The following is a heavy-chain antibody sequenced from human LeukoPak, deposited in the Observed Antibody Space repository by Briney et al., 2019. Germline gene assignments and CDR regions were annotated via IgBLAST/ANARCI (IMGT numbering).Heavy chain of an antibody. CDR1: GYTFTSYD. CDR2: MNPNSGNT. Sequence: ASVKVSCKASGYTFTSYDINWVRQATGQGLEWMGWMNPNSGNTGYAQKFQGRVTMTRNTSISTAYMELSSLRSEDTAVYYCARGSVQRYFDWLSVTYYYYYMDVWGKGTTVTVSS. J-gene: IGHJ6*03. V-gene: IGHV1-8*01. CDR3: ARGSVQRYFDWLSVTYYYYYMDV. D-gene: IGHD3-9*01.